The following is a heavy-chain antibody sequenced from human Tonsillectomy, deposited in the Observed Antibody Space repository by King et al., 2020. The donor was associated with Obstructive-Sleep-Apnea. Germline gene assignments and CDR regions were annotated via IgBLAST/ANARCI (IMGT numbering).Heavy chain of an antibody. V-gene: IGHV3-7*03. D-gene: IGHD3-10*01. Sequence: VQLVESGGGLVQPGGSLRLSCAASGFTFSSYWMSWVRQAPGKGLEWVANIKQDGSEKYYVDSVKGRFTISRDNAKNSLYLQMNSLRAEDTAVYYCARVITMVRGTTYYYYGMDVWGQGTTVTVSS. J-gene: IGHJ6*02. CDR3: ARVITMVRGTTYYYYGMDV. CDR2: IKQDGSEK. CDR1: GFTFSSYW.